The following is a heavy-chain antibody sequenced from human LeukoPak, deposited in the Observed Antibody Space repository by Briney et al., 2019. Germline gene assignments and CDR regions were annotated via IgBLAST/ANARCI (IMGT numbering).Heavy chain of an antibody. CDR1: GFTFSDYA. Sequence: PSETLSLSCSASGFTFSDYALHWVRQAPGQGLEWLSTIDGPTFNTHYAHPVMGRFTISRDNSKNTLYLQMNILRAEDTAVYFCTTWVGAHFDFWGQGTLVTVSS. CDR2: IDGPTFNT. D-gene: IGHD1-26*01. CDR3: TTWVGAHFDF. J-gene: IGHJ4*02. V-gene: IGHV3-23*01.